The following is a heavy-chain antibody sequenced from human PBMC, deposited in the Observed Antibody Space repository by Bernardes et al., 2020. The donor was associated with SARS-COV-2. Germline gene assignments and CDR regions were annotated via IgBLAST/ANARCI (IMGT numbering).Heavy chain of an antibody. CDR1: GFNFGSYS. Sequence: GGSLRLSCAASGFNFGSYSINWVRQAPGKGLEWVSAISSTSSYIYYGDSVKGRFTISRDNAKNSVYLQMNSLRAEDTAIYFCARDGGYCRNGVCVRWFDPWGQGTLVIVSS. CDR3: ARDGGYCRNGVCVRWFDP. CDR2: ISSTSSYI. V-gene: IGHV3-21*01. J-gene: IGHJ5*02. D-gene: IGHD2-8*01.